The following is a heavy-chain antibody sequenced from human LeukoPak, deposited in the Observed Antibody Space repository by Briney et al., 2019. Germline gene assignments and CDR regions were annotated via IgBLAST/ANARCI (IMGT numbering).Heavy chain of an antibody. J-gene: IGHJ4*02. Sequence: ASVKVSCKASGYTFTGYYMQWVRQAPGEGVERMGWINANSGGTNYSQKFQGRVTMTRDTSISTAYMELSRLRSDDTAVYYCARGSDDFWSGYSPSYWGRGTLVTVSS. CDR2: INANSGGT. CDR3: ARGSDDFWSGYSPSY. V-gene: IGHV1-2*02. CDR1: GYTFTGYY. D-gene: IGHD3-3*01.